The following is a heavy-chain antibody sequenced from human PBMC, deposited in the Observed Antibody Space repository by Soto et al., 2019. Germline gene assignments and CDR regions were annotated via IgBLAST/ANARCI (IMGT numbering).Heavy chain of an antibody. V-gene: IGHV1-69*12. D-gene: IGHD5-18*01. J-gene: IGHJ4*02. CDR3: ARQKTDTAMVTGFDY. CDR2: IIPIFGTA. Sequence: QVQLVQSGAEVKKPGSSVKVSCKASGGTFSSYAISWVRQAPGQGLEWMGGIIPIFGTANYAQKFQGRVTSTADDSTSTGYMELSSLRSEDTAVYYCARQKTDTAMVTGFDYWGQGTLVTVSS. CDR1: GGTFSSYA.